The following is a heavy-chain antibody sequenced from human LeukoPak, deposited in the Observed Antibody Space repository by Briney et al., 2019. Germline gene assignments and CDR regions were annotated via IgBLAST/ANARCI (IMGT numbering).Heavy chain of an antibody. Sequence: PGGSLRLSCAASGLTFSSYAMSWVRRAPGKGLEWVSVISGSGGSTYYADSVKGRFTIFRDNSKNTLYLQMNSLRAEDTAVYYCAKDGHSSGWWXXGQGTLVTVSS. CDR1: GLTFSSYA. D-gene: IGHD6-19*01. CDR2: ISGSGGST. V-gene: IGHV3-23*01. J-gene: IGHJ4*02. CDR3: AKDGHSSGWWX.